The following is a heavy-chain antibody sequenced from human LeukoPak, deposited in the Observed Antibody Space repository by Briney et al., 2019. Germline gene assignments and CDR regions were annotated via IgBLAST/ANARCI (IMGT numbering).Heavy chain of an antibody. D-gene: IGHD3-10*01. CDR3: ASRVLLWFGESNHPRGFDP. J-gene: IGHJ5*02. CDR2: IYHSGST. Sequence: SETLSLTCAVSGGSISSSNWWSWGRQPPGKGLGWIGEIYHSGSTNYNPSLKSRVTISVDKSKNQFSLKLSSVTAADTAVYYCASRVLLWFGESNHPRGFDPWGQGTLVTVSS. CDR1: GGSISSSNW. V-gene: IGHV4-4*02.